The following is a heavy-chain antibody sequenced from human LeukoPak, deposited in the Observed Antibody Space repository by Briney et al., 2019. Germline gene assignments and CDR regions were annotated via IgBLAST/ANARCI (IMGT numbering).Heavy chain of an antibody. Sequence: PGGSLRLSCVASGFTVSQHWTTWVRQAPGKGLEWVAHINADESERDSVDSGTGRFTISKDNAKNSVYLQLSSLRAEDTAVYYCARARATELGTFPSLDYWGQGTLVTVSS. CDR1: GFTVSQHW. CDR2: INADESER. CDR3: ARARATELGTFPSLDY. D-gene: IGHD7-27*01. J-gene: IGHJ4*02. V-gene: IGHV3-7*03.